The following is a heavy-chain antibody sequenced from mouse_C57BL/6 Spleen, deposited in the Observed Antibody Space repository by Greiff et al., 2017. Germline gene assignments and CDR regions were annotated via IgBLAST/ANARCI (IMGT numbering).Heavy chain of an antibody. CDR1: GFSLPRYA. CDR3: ARDYRLGSFFDY. V-gene: IGHV2-9-1*01. J-gene: IGHJ2*01. CDR2: IWPGGGT. D-gene: IGHD2-4*01. Sequence: VQVVESGPGLVAPSQRLSITCTVSGFSLPRYAISWVRQPPGKGLEWLGVIWPGGGTNYNSALKSRLSISKDNSQSQVFVKMNSLQTDDTARYYCARDYRLGSFFDYWGQGTTLTVSS.